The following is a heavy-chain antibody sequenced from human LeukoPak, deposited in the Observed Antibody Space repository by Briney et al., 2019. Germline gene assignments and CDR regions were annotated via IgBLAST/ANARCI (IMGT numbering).Heavy chain of an antibody. CDR3: ARAHTYYYDSSGYYYFDY. D-gene: IGHD3-22*01. CDR2: IYYSGST. Sequence: SETLSLTCTVSGGSISTGGYYWTWIRQPPGKGLEWIGYIYYSGSTYYNPSLKSRVTISVDTSKNQFSLKLSSVTAADTAVYYCARAHTYYYDSSGYYYFDYWGQGTLVTVSS. J-gene: IGHJ4*02. V-gene: IGHV4-30-4*08. CDR1: GGSISTGGYY.